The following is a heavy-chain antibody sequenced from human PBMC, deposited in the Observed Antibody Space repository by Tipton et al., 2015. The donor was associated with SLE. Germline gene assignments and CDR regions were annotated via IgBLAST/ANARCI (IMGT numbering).Heavy chain of an antibody. Sequence: LRLSCAVYGGSFSGYYWSWIRQPPGKGLEWIGNIYYSGGIYYNPSLMSRITISVDTSKNQYSLKLSSVTAADTAVYFCARRDGLNGFDIWGRGTMVTVSS. J-gene: IGHJ3*02. V-gene: IGHV4-34*01. CDR2: IYYSGGI. CDR3: ARRDGLNGFDI. CDR1: GGSFSGYY. D-gene: IGHD2-21*01.